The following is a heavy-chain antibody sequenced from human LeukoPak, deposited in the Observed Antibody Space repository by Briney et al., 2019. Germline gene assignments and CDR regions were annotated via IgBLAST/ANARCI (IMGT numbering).Heavy chain of an antibody. J-gene: IGHJ4*02. CDR2: IYSSGST. CDR3: ARHVCSGGSSYSDY. D-gene: IGHD2-15*01. CDR1: GGSISSYY. Sequence: PSETLSLTCTVSGGSISSYYWSWIRQPPGKGLEWIGYIYSSGSTNCDPSLKSRATLSVDTSKNQFSLKLSSVTAADTAVYYCARHVCSGGSSYSDYCGQGTLVTVSS. V-gene: IGHV4-59*08.